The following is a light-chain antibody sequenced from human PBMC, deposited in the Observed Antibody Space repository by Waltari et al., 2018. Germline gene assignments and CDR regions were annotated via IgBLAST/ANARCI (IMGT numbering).Light chain of an antibody. CDR3: CSYAGSYTPWV. CDR1: SSDVGGYNY. J-gene: IGLJ3*02. V-gene: IGLV2-11*01. CDR2: DVS. Sequence: QSALTQPRSVSGSPGQSVTISCTGTSSDVGGYNYVSWYQQYPGKAPKPLIYDVSKRPSGVPDRCSGSKSGNTASLTISGLQAEDEVDYYCCSYAGSYTPWVFGGGTKLTVL.